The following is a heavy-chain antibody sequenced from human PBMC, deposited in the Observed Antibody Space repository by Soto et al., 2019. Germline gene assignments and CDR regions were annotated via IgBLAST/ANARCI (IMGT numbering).Heavy chain of an antibody. CDR2: IYYSGST. Sequence: PSETLSLTCTVSGGSISSYYWSWIRQPPGKGLEWIGYIYYSGSTNYNPSLKSRVTISVDTSKNQFSLKLSSVTAADTAVYYCARAYTDSSSWYNWFDPWGQGTLVTVSS. V-gene: IGHV4-59*08. D-gene: IGHD6-13*01. CDR1: GGSISSYY. CDR3: ARAYTDSSSWYNWFDP. J-gene: IGHJ5*02.